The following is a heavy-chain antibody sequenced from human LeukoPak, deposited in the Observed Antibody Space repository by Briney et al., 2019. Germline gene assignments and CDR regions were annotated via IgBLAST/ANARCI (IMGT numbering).Heavy chain of an antibody. Sequence: SETPSLTCAVYGGSFSGYYWSWIRQPPGKGLEWIGEINHSGSTNYNPSLKSRVTISVDTSKNQFSLKLSSVTAADTAVYYCARDGDYGDGNYWGQGTLVTVSS. CDR2: INHSGST. CDR1: GGSFSGYY. CDR3: ARDGDYGDGNY. D-gene: IGHD4-17*01. J-gene: IGHJ4*02. V-gene: IGHV4-34*01.